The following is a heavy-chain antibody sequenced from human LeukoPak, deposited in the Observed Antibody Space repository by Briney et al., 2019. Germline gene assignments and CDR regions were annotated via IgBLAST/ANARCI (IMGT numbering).Heavy chain of an antibody. Sequence: SETLSLTCAVSGGSISSSNWWSWVRQPPGKGLEWIGEIYHSGSTNYNPSLKSRVTISVDTSKNQFSLNLNSVTAADTAMYYCARDDSTGYYYKGTSYWGQGTLDTVSS. CDR1: GGSISSSNW. J-gene: IGHJ4*02. V-gene: IGHV4-4*02. D-gene: IGHD3-22*01. CDR2: IYHSGST. CDR3: ARDDSTGYYYKGTSY.